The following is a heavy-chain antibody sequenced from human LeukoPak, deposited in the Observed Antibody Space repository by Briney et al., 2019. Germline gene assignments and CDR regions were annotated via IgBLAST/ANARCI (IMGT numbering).Heavy chain of an antibody. Sequence: PGGSLRLSCAASGFTFGSYDMNWVRQAPGKRMEWVASISSTSGYIYYADSVKGRFTTSRDNVKNSLYLQMNSLRAEDTAVYTSSWYSGFLYMDVWGKGTTVTVSS. CDR1: GFTFGSYD. CDR3: SWYSGFLYMDV. CDR2: ISSTSGYI. D-gene: IGHD6-13*01. V-gene: IGHV3-21*06. J-gene: IGHJ6*03.